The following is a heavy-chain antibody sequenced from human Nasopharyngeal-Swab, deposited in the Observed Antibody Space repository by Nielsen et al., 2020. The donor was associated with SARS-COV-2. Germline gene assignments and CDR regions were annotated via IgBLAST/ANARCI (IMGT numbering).Heavy chain of an antibody. Sequence: VRQAPGKGLEWVSVIYSGGSTYYANSVKGRFTISRDNSKNTLYLQMNSLRAEDTAVYYCARAEGQWLVGGGYYFDYWGQGALVTVSS. J-gene: IGHJ4*02. CDR2: IYSGGST. CDR3: ARAEGQWLVGGGYYFDY. V-gene: IGHV3-53*01. D-gene: IGHD6-19*01.